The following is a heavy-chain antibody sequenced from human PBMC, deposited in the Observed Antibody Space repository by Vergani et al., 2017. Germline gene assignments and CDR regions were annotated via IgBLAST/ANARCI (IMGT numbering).Heavy chain of an antibody. CDR3: ARHSTVEWLVKLGWIDP. CDR2: IYYNGST. J-gene: IGHJ5*02. V-gene: IGHV4-39*01. D-gene: IGHD6-19*01. CDR1: GASIRSSNYY. Sequence: QLQLQESGPGLVKPSATLSLTCSVSGASIRSSNYYWGRIRQPPGDGLEWIASIYYNGSTYYNPSLKSRVSISVKTSKNQFSLKLSSVTAADTAVYFWARHSTVEWLVKLGWIDPWGQGSLVTVSS.